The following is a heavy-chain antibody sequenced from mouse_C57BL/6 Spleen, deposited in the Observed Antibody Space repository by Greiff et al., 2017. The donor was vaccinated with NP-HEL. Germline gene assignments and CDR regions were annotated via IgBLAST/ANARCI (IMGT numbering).Heavy chain of an antibody. CDR3: ARVYDGYYGYFDY. CDR1: GFTFSSYT. CDR2: ISGGGGNT. J-gene: IGHJ2*01. D-gene: IGHD2-3*01. Sequence: EVQRVESGGGLVKPGGSLKLSCAASGFTFSSYTMSWVRQTPEKRLEWVATISGGGGNTYYPDSVKGRFTISRDNAKNTLYLQMSSLRSEDTALYYCARVYDGYYGYFDYWGQGTTLTVSS. V-gene: IGHV5-9*01.